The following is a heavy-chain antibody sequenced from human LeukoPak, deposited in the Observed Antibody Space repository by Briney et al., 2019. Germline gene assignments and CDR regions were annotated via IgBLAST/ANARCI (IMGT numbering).Heavy chain of an antibody. CDR1: GFTFSGYA. V-gene: IGHV3-23*01. J-gene: IGHJ4*02. CDR3: AKDRMITFGGVIVFDY. CDR2: ISGSGGST. D-gene: IGHD3-16*02. Sequence: GGSLRLSCAASGFTFSGYAMSWVRQAPGKGLEWVSAISGSGGSTYHADSVKGRFTISRDNSKNTLYLQMNSLRAEDTAVYYCAKDRMITFGGVIVFDYWGQGTLVTVSS.